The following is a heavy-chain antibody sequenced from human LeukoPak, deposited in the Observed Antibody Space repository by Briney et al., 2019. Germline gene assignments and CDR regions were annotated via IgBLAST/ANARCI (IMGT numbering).Heavy chain of an antibody. J-gene: IGHJ4*02. Sequence: GGSLRLSCAASGFTFSSYAMSWVRQAPGKGLEWVSAISGSGGSTYYADSVKGRFTISRDNSKNTLYLQMNSLGAEDTAVYYCAKIGPIWYQLLGGGTVDYWGQGTLVTVSS. CDR3: AKIGPIWYQLLGGGTVDY. D-gene: IGHD2-2*01. CDR1: GFTFSSYA. CDR2: ISGSGGST. V-gene: IGHV3-23*01.